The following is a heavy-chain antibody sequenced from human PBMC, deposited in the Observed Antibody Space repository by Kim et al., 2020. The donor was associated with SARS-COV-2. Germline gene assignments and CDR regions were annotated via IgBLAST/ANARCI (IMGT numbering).Heavy chain of an antibody. J-gene: IGHJ6*02. Sequence: YAQKIRGRVTMTRDTSTTTVEMQLTSLRSEDAATYYCARDLVSSNYYGMDVWGQGTTVTVSS. V-gene: IGHV1-46*01. D-gene: IGHD2-8*01. CDR3: ARDLVSSNYYGMDV.